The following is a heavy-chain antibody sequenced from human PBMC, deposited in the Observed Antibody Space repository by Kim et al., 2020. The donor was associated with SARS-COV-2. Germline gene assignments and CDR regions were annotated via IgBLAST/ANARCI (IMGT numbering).Heavy chain of an antibody. V-gene: IGHV3-48*03. Sequence: GGSLRLSCAASGFTFSSYEMNWVRQAPGKGLEWVSYISSSGSTTYYAKSVKGRFTISRDNDKKSLYLQMNSLRAEDTAVYYCARDSSGSGSYSHFDYCGQGTLVTFSS. CDR1: GFTFSSYE. J-gene: IGHJ4*02. D-gene: IGHD3-10*01. CDR2: ISSSGSTT. CDR3: ARDSSGSGSYSHFDY.